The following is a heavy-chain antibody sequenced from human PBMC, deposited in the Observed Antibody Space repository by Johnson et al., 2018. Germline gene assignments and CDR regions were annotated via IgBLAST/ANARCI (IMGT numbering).Heavy chain of an antibody. D-gene: IGHD3-22*01. V-gene: IGHV4-4*02. J-gene: IGHJ3*02. CDR1: GGSISSSNW. CDR2: IYPSGST. Sequence: QVQLQESGPGLVKPSGTLSLTCAVSGGSISSSNWWSWVRQPPGKGLEWIGEIYPSGSTNYNPSLTSRVTISVDKSKNQFSLKLSSVTAADTAVYYCAKLKTATYYYDSSGYYPPVNAFDIWGQGTMVTVSS. CDR3: AKLKTATYYYDSSGYYPPVNAFDI.